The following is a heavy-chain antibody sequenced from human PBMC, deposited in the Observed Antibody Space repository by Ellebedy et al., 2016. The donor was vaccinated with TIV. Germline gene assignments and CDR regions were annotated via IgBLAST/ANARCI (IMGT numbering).Heavy chain of an antibody. J-gene: IGHJ6*02. V-gene: IGHV1-46*01. Sequence: ASVKVSCKASGSSFSSAYVLWVRQAPGQGLEWMGIIDPSGGSTTYAQRFQGRVTMTVTSDTFTTTVYMELSSLRSEDSALYYCARVIFTYGSVGLDVWGQGTPVTVS. CDR1: GSSFSSAY. CDR2: IDPSGGST. CDR3: ARVIFTYGSVGLDV. D-gene: IGHD3-10*01.